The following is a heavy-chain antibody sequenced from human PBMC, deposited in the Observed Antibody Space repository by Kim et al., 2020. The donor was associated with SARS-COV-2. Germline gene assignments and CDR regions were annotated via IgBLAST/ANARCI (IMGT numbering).Heavy chain of an antibody. Sequence: GGSLGLSCTASGFSFRSHAMHWARQAPGKGLEWIGVLANDGSEEFYADSVKGRFSMSRDNSRNVFYLQMRSLRREDSATFFCGRDGAVSARRVYSYMGVWGKGTTVSVSS. CDR2: LANDGSEE. CDR1: GFSFRSHA. V-gene: IGHV3-30-3*01. J-gene: IGHJ6*03. CDR3: GRDGAVSARRVYSYMGV. D-gene: IGHD6-6*01.